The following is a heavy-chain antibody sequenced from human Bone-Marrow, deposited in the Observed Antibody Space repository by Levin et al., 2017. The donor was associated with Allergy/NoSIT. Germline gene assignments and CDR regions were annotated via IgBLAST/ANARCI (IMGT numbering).Heavy chain of an antibody. D-gene: IGHD3-22*01. CDR1: GGSTSSYY. CDR2: IYYSGST. Sequence: KSSETLSLTCTVSGGSTSSYYWTWIRQPPGKGLEWIGYIYYSGSTNYNPSLRSRVTISIDTSKNQFSLKLSSVTAADTAVYYCARVPSDSSGDTYYNYGMDVWGQGTTVTVSS. CDR3: ARVPSDSSGDTYYNYGMDV. V-gene: IGHV4-59*01. J-gene: IGHJ6*02.